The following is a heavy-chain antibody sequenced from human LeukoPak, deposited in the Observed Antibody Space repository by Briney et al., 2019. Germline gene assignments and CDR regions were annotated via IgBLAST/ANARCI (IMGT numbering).Heavy chain of an antibody. CDR1: GFTFSSYS. CDR3: AELGITIIGGV. V-gene: IGHV3-48*04. CDR2: ISSSSSTI. J-gene: IGHJ6*04. D-gene: IGHD3-10*02. Sequence: AGSLRLSCAASGFTFSSYSMNWVRQAPGEGLEWVSYISSSSSTIYYADSVKGRFTISRDNAKNSLYLQMHSLRAEDTAVYYCAELGITIIGGVWGKGSTVTISP.